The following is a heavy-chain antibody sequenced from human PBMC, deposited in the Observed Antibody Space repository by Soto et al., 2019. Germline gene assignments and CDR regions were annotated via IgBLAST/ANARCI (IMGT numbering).Heavy chain of an antibody. CDR2: IFSNDEK. V-gene: IGHV2-26*01. J-gene: IGHJ6*02. CDR1: GFSLSNARMG. CDR3: ARMEVVVAAHTYYYYYGMDV. Sequence: SGPTLVNPTETLTLTCTVSGFSLSNARMGVSWIRQPPGKALEWLAHIFSNDEKSYSTSLKSRLTISKDTSKSQVVLTMTNMDPVDTATYYCARMEVVVAAHTYYYYYGMDVWGQGTTVTVSS. D-gene: IGHD2-15*01.